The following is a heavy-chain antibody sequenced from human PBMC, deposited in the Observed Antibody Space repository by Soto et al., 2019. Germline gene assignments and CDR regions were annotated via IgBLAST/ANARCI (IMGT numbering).Heavy chain of an antibody. Sequence: DVQLVESGGGLVQPGGSLRLSCVVSGFTFSGYSMNWVRQAPGKGLEWLAYIGTSSSRTYYADSVKGRFTISRDNARNSLYLQMSNLRADDTAVYCCVRDADKVPPGQHMVNGDYWGQGTLVTVSS. CDR2: IGTSSSRT. CDR3: VRDADKVPPGQHMVNGDY. J-gene: IGHJ4*02. CDR1: GFTFSGYS. V-gene: IGHV3-48*01. D-gene: IGHD5-12*01.